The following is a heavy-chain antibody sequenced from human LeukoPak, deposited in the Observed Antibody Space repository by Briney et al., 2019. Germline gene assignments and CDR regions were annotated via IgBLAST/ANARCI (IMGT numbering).Heavy chain of an antibody. D-gene: IGHD3-10*01. J-gene: IGHJ4*02. CDR1: GGSISSYY. CDR3: AAHYGSGSPVDY. Sequence: PSETLSLPCTVSGGSISSYYWSWIRQPPGKGLEWIGYISYSGSTNYNPSLKSRVTISVDTYKNQFSLKLSSVTAADTAVYYCAAHYGSGSPVDYWGQGTLVTVSS. CDR2: ISYSGST. V-gene: IGHV4-59*01.